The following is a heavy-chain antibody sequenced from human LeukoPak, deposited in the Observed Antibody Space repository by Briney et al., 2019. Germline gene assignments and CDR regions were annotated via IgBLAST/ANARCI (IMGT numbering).Heavy chain of an antibody. V-gene: IGHV3-21*01. J-gene: IGHJ6*02. CDR2: ISRSGDGT. D-gene: IGHD5-12*01. Sequence: PGGSLRLSCAASGFTFSSYAMTWVRQAPGKGLEWVSGISRSGDGTYYADSVKGRFTISRDNAKNSLYPQMNSLRAEDTAVYYCARSHVVVRGYSGYGNYYYGMDVWGQGTTVTVSS. CDR1: GFTFSSYA. CDR3: ARSHVVVRGYSGYGNYYYGMDV.